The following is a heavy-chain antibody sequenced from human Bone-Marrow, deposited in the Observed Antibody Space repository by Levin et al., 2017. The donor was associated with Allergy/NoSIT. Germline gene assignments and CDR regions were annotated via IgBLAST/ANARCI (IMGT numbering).Heavy chain of an antibody. J-gene: IGHJ6*03. CDR2: ISSSSSYI. CDR1: GFTFSSYS. Sequence: GESLKISCAASGFTFSSYSMNWVRQAPGKGLEWVSSISSSSSYIYYADSVKGRFTISRDNDKNSLYLQMNSLRAEDTAVYYCARDNHYYYYMDVWGKGTTVTVSS. V-gene: IGHV3-21*01. D-gene: IGHD1-14*01. CDR3: ARDNHYYYYMDV.